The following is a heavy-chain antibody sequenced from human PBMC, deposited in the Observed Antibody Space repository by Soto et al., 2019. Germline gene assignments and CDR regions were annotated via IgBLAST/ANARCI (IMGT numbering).Heavy chain of an antibody. CDR1: GFTFSSYG. J-gene: IGHJ4*02. CDR2: ISYDGSNK. V-gene: IGHV3-30*18. D-gene: IGHD1-26*01. Sequence: QVQLVESGGGVVQPGRSLRLSCAASGFTFSSYGMHWVRQAPGKGLEWVAVISYDGSNKYYADSVKGRFTISRDNSKHTLYLQMNRLRAEDTAVYYCAKVGFSVGATEDFFDYWGQGTLVTVSS. CDR3: AKVGFSVGATEDFFDY.